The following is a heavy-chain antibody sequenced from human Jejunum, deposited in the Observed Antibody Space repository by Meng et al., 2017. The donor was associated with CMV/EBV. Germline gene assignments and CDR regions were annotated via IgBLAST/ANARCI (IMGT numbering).Heavy chain of an antibody. J-gene: IGHJ4*02. CDR2: ISSDSNFI. Sequence: EVALVESGGGLVKPGGSLRLSCAASGFPFSSYSMNWGRQAPGEGLEWVASISSDSNFIYYADSVKGRFTISRDNAKNSLYLQMNSLRAEDTAVYSCARSPPISRWDYWGQGTLVTVSS. D-gene: IGHD6-13*01. CDR3: ARSPPISRWDY. CDR1: GFPFSSYS. V-gene: IGHV3-21*01.